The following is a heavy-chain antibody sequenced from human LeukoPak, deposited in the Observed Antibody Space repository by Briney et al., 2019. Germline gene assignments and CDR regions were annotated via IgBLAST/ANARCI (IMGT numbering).Heavy chain of an antibody. V-gene: IGHV3-30*03. CDR1: GFTFSSYS. CDR3: ARGTEYSSSIGYYYMDV. CDR2: ISYDGSNK. J-gene: IGHJ6*03. Sequence: PGGSLRLSCAASGFTFSSYSMNWVRQAPGKGLEWVAVISYDGSNKYYADSVKGRFTISRDNSKNTLYLQMNSLRAEDTAVYYCARGTEYSSSIGYYYMDVWGKGTTVTVSS. D-gene: IGHD6-6*01.